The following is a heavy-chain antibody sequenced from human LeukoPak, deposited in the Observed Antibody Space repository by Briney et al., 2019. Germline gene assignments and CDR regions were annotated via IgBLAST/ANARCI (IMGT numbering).Heavy chain of an antibody. CDR3: ARASGFCSSTSCYAGNYYYYGMDV. D-gene: IGHD2-2*01. J-gene: IGHJ6*02. CDR2: IYSGGST. Sequence: PGGSLRLSCAASGFTVSSNYMSWVRQAPGKGPEWVSVIYSGGSTYYADSVKGRFTISRHNSKNTLYLQMNSLRAEDTAVYYCARASGFCSSTSCYAGNYYYYGMDVWGQGTTVTVSS. CDR1: GFTVSSNY. V-gene: IGHV3-53*04.